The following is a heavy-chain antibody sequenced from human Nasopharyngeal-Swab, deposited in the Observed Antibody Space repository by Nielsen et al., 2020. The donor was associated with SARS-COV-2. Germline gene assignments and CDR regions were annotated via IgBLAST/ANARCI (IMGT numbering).Heavy chain of an antibody. CDR1: GVSITSQY. CDR3: AKEGATGWFDP. J-gene: IGHJ5*02. CDR2: ISHNSGT. V-gene: IGHV4-59*11. Sequence: GSLRPSFTFSGVSITSQYWSWIPQPPGKGLEWIVYISHNSGTSYNPSLKSRVTMFMDTSKNQFSLRLTSVTAADTAVYYCAKEGATGWFDPCGQGTLVTVSS.